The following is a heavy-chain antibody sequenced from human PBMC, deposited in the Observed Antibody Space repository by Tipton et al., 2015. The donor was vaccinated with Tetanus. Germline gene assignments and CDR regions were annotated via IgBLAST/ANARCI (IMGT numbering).Heavy chain of an antibody. CDR2: ISSTSSYI. D-gene: IGHD6-25*01. J-gene: IGHJ4*02. V-gene: IGHV3-21*06. Sequence: SLRLSCAVSGFAFSNYAMNWVRQAPGKGLEWVASISSTSSYIYHADSLKGRFTISRDNAKNSLYLQMDSLRADDTAVYYCASGSALDYWGQGTLVTVSS. CDR3: ASGSALDY. CDR1: GFAFSNYA.